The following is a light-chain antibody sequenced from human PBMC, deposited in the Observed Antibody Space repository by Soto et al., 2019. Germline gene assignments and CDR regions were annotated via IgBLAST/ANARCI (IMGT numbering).Light chain of an antibody. CDR1: SSDIGAYNY. CDR3: ISYTSNSLDV. J-gene: IGLJ1*01. V-gene: IGLV2-14*01. Sequence: QSALTQPASVSGSPGQSITISCTGASSDIGAYNYVSWYQHNPGKAPRLMIFEVSHRPSGVSTRFSGSKSGNTASLTISGLQAEDEADYYCISYTSNSLDVFGTGTKLTVL. CDR2: EVS.